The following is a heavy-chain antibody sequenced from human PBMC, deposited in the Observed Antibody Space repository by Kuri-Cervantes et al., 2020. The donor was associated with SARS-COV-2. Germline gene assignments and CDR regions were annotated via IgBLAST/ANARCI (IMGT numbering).Heavy chain of an antibody. J-gene: IGHJ6*02. V-gene: IGHV1-2*04. CDR3: ARGMVRGIIQYYYYAMDV. D-gene: IGHD3-10*01. CDR1: GYTFSSYY. CDR2: INPNSGGT. Sequence: ASVKVSCKASGYTFSSYYMYWVRQAPGQGLEWMGWINPNSGGTNYAQNFQGWVTMTRVTSISTAYMELSRLRSDDTAVYYCARGMVRGIIQYYYYAMDVWGQGTTVTVSS.